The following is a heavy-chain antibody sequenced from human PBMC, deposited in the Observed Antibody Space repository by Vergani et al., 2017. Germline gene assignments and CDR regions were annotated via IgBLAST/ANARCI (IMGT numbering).Heavy chain of an antibody. D-gene: IGHD3-22*01. CDR3: ARSTMIGN. CDR2: IQFDGSNQ. CDR1: GFTLSNYD. J-gene: IGHJ4*02. V-gene: IGHV3-33*05. Sequence: QVQLVESGGGVVQRGGSLRLSCATSGFTLSNYDMQWIRQGPGKGLEFVAFIQFDGSNQYYADSVKGRFTLSRDFSKNTLYLQMNSLRAEDTAVYYCARSTMIGNWGQGTLVTVSS.